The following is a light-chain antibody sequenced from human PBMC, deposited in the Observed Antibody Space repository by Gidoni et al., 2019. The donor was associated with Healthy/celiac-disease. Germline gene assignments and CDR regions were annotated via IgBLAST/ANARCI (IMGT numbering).Light chain of an antibody. Sequence: DIVMTQFTLSLPVTPGEPASISCTSSQSRLHGNGYNYLAWYLQKPGRFPPLLIYLGANRASGVPDRCSGSGSGTAFTLKISKVEADDVVVYYCMQALQTPLTFXPXTKVDIK. CDR2: LGA. J-gene: IGKJ3*01. CDR3: MQALQTPLT. V-gene: IGKV2-28*01. CDR1: QSRLHGNGYNY.